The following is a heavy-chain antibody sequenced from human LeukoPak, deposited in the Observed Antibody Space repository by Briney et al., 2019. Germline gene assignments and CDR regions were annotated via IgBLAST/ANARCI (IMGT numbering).Heavy chain of an antibody. Sequence: ASVKVSCKASGNSISYYAVSWVRQAPGQGFEWMGGIIPIFGTADYAQKFQGRVTVTADQSTSTTYMALSSLKSEDTATYHCTTRACHAGGCSSSFYYYYGLHFWGQGTTVSVSS. J-gene: IGHJ6*02. CDR1: GNSISYYA. V-gene: IGHV1-69*01. CDR2: IIPIFGTA. CDR3: TTRACHAGGCSSSFYYYYGLHF. D-gene: IGHD3-16*01.